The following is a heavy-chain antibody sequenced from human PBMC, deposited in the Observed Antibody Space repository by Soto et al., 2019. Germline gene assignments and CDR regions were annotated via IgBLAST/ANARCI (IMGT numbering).Heavy chain of an antibody. V-gene: IGHV2-5*02. CDR2: IYWDDDN. D-gene: IGHD5-12*01. J-gene: IGHJ6*02. CDR1: GFSLSTSGVV. Sequence: QITLKESGPTLVKPTQTLTLTCTFSGFSLSTSGVVVGWIRHPPGKALEWIALIYWDDDNRYSPSLKSRLTITKDTSKNQVVVTMTNMDPVDTATYYCAHRRLYYYGMDVWGQGTTVTVSS. CDR3: AHRRLYYYGMDV.